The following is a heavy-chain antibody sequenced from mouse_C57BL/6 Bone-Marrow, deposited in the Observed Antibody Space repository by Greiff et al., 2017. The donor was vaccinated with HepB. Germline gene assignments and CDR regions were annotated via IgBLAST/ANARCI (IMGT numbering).Heavy chain of an antibody. CDR2: ISSGGSYT. D-gene: IGHD1-1*01. Sequence: EVQVVESGGDLVKPGGSLKLSCAASGFTFSSYGMSWVRQTPDKRLEWVATISSGGSYTYYPNSVKGRFTISRDNAKNTLYLQMSSLKSEDTAMYYGAGGSSYYYAMDYWGQGTSVTVSS. CDR3: AGGSSYYYAMDY. J-gene: IGHJ4*01. V-gene: IGHV5-6*01. CDR1: GFTFSSYG.